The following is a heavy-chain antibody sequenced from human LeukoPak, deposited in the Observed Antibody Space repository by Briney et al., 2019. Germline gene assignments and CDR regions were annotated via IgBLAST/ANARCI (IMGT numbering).Heavy chain of an antibody. D-gene: IGHD4-17*01. CDR2: IWYDGSNK. V-gene: IGHV3-33*08. J-gene: IGHJ4*02. CDR1: GFTVSSDY. CDR3: ARDRSRAGYGDLQN. Sequence: PGGSLRLSCAASGFTVSSDYMHWVRQAPGKGLEWVAVIWYDGSNKYYADSVKGRFTISRDNSKNTLYLQMNGLRAEDTAVYYCARDRSRAGYGDLQNWGQGTLVTVSS.